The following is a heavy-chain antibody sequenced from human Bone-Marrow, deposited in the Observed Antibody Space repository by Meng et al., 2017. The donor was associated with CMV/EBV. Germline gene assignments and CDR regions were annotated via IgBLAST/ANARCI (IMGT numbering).Heavy chain of an antibody. CDR3: ARDSSTIFWPNYYYYGMDV. V-gene: IGHV4-59*01. CDR1: GGSISTYS. CDR2: IYYSGST. Sequence: SGGSISTYSWTWIRQPPGKGLEWIGYIYYSGSTNYNPSLKSRVTISVDTSKNQFSLKLTSVTAADTAVYYCARDSSTIFWPNYYYYGMDVWGQGTTVTVSS. D-gene: IGHD3-9*01. J-gene: IGHJ6*02.